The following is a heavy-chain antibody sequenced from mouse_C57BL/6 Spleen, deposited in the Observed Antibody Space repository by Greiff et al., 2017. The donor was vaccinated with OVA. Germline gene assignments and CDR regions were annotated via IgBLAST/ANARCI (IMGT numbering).Heavy chain of an antibody. V-gene: IGHV5-6*02. CDR3: ARQNCSGHVGFDY. Sequence: DVMLVESGGDLVKPGGSLKLSCAASGFTFSSYGMSWVRQTPDKRLEWVATISSGGSYTYYPDSVKGRFTISRDNAKNTLYLQMSSLKSEDTAMYYCARQNCSGHVGFDYWGQGTPLTVSS. CDR2: ISSGGSYT. J-gene: IGHJ2*01. CDR1: GFTFSSYG. D-gene: IGHD3-2*02.